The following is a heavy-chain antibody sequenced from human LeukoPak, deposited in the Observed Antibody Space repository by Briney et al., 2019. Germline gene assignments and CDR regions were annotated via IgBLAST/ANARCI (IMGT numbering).Heavy chain of an antibody. J-gene: IGHJ4*02. V-gene: IGHV1-18*01. CDR3: ARDLDAYYYVSGSSGD. CDR2: ISAYNGNT. D-gene: IGHD3-10*01. CDR1: GYTFTSYG. Sequence: ASVKVSCKASGYTFTSYGIRWVRQAPGQGLEWMGWISAYNGNTNYAQKLQGRVTMTTDTSTSTAYMELRSPRSDDTAVYYCARDLDAYYYVSGSSGDWGQGTLVTVSS.